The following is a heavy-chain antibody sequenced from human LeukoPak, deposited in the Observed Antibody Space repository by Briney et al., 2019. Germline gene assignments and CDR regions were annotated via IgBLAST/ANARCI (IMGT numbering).Heavy chain of an antibody. Sequence: GASVKVSCKASGYTFTSFDMNWVRQATGQGLEWVGWMNPNSGNTGYAQKFQGRVTMTRNTSITTAYMELSSLRSEDTAVYYCARGNKDYGDYARGLSDYWGQGTLVTVSS. CDR1: GYTFTSFD. CDR2: MNPNSGNT. V-gene: IGHV1-8*01. J-gene: IGHJ4*02. CDR3: ARGNKDYGDYARGLSDY. D-gene: IGHD4-17*01.